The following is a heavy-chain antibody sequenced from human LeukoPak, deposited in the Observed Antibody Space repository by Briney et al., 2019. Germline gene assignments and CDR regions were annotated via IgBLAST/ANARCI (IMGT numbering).Heavy chain of an antibody. J-gene: IGHJ3*02. CDR3: VRGGQGDGHSADEGFDI. V-gene: IGHV6-1*01. D-gene: IGHD5-18*01. Sequence: SQTLSLTCAISGDSVSSNIAAWNWIRQSPSRGLEWLGRTYYRSNWYNDYGVSVKSRININPDTSKNLFSLQLGSVTPEDMAVYYCVRGGQGDGHSADEGFDIWGQGTMVTVS. CDR1: GDSVSSNIAA. CDR2: TYYRSNWYN.